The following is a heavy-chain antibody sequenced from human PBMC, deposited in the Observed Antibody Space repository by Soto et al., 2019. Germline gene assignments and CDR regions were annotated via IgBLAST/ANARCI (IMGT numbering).Heavy chain of an antibody. CDR1: GFTFSSHS. J-gene: IGHJ6*02. CDR3: AREYLRGGDGMDV. V-gene: IGHV3-48*02. Sequence: VQLVESGGGLVQPGGSLRLSCAASGFTFSSHSMNWVRQAPGKGLEWVSYVSFSSKNIFYADSVKGRFTISRDNAKNSLYLQMNSLRDEDTAVYFCAREYLRGGDGMDVWGQGTTVTVSS. CDR2: VSFSSKNI. D-gene: IGHD2-8*01.